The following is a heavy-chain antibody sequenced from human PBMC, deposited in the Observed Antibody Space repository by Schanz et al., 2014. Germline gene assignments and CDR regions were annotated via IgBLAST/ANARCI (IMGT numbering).Heavy chain of an antibody. D-gene: IGHD1-1*01. J-gene: IGHJ5*02. Sequence: EVQLLESGGGLVQPGGSLRLSCAASGFTFSGFWMTWVRQAPGKGLEWVANIKKDGSEKYYVDSVKGRFTISRDNAKNSLFLQMNRLRPEDTAVYYCARGRVLESWGQGTLVTVSS. CDR3: ARGRVLES. CDR1: GFTFSGFW. CDR2: IKKDGSEK. V-gene: IGHV3-7*01.